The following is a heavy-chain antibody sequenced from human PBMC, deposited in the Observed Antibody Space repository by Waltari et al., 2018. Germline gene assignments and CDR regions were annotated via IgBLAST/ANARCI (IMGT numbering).Heavy chain of an antibody. J-gene: IGHJ5*02. D-gene: IGHD3-22*01. CDR2: IKPHSGEV. CDR3: SDSSGP. V-gene: IGHV1-8*01. Sequence: VQLVQSGAEVKKPGASVKVSCEASGYSFTSYDVNWVRQATGQGLGWMGWIKPHSGEVGYTQRFQGRITMTRNTSINTVYMELSSLTADDTATYYCSDSSGPWGQGTLVTVSS. CDR1: GYSFTSYD.